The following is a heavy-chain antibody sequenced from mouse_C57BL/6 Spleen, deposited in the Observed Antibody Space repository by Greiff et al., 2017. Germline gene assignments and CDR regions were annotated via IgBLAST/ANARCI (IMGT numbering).Heavy chain of an antibody. CDR3: ARSSIYYDYDEVAY. CDR1: GYTFTDYY. Sequence: VQLQESGAELVRPGASVKLSCKASGYTFTDYYINWVKQRPGQGLEWIARIYPGSGNTYYNEKFKGKATLTAEKSSSTAYMQLSSLTSEDSAVYVCARSSIYYDYDEVAYWGQGTLVTVSA. CDR2: IYPGSGNT. J-gene: IGHJ3*01. V-gene: IGHV1-76*01. D-gene: IGHD2-4*01.